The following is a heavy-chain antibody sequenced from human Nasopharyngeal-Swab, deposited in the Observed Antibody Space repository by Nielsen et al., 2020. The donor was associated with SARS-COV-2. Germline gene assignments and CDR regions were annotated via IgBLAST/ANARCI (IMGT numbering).Heavy chain of an antibody. V-gene: IGHV4-39*07. D-gene: IGHD2-2*01. J-gene: IGHJ2*01. Sequence: SETLSLTCTVSGGSISSSSYYWGWIRQPPGKGLEWIGEINHSGSTNYNPSLKSRVTISVDTSKNQFSLKLSSVTAADTAVYYCASSPRQPPARGWYFDLWGRGTLVTVSS. CDR1: GGSISSSSYY. CDR2: INHSGST. CDR3: ASSPRQPPARGWYFDL.